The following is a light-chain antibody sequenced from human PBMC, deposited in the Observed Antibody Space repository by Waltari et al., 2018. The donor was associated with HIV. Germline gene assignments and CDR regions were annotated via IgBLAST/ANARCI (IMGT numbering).Light chain of an antibody. CDR2: GIS. V-gene: IGLV1-40*01. J-gene: IGLJ3*02. CDR3: QSYDISLSGWV. CDR1: SSNIGAGYE. Sequence: QSVLTQAPSVSGAPGQSVTISCTGSSSNIGAGYEVPGYQQFPGTAPKVLIYGISYRPSGVPDRFSGSKSGSSASLLITWLQAEDDADYYCQSYDISLSGWVFGGGTKLTVL.